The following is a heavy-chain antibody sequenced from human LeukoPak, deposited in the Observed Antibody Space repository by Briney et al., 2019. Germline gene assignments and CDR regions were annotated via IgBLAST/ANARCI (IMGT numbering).Heavy chain of an antibody. CDR2: IKEDGGAT. CDR3: ARVANWDLDY. V-gene: IGHV3-7*05. Sequence: PGGSLRLSCAASGFTLSGYWMTWLRQAPGKGLEWVANIKEDGGATYYVDSVRGRFAISRDNAKNSLYLQMDSLRVDDTAVYYCARVANWDLDYWGQGTRVTVSS. CDR1: GFTLSGYW. J-gene: IGHJ4*02. D-gene: IGHD1-1*01.